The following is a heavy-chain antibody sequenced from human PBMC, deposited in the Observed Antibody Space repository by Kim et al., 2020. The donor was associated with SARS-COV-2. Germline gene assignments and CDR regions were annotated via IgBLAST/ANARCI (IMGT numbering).Heavy chain of an antibody. J-gene: IGHJ4*02. CDR3: ANDAGYSGYDPLGY. Sequence: ATPEKGRFTISRDNSKNTLYLKVNSLSAEDTAVYYCANDAGYSGYDPLGYWGQGTLVTVSS. V-gene: IGHV3-23*01. D-gene: IGHD5-12*01.